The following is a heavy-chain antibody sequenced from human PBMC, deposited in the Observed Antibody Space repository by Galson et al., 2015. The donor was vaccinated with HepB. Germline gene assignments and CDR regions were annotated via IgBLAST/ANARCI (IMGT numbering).Heavy chain of an antibody. CDR2: IYSGVST. CDR1: GFTTSNNY. Sequence: SLRLSCAASGFTTSNNYMSWVRQAPGKGLEWVSVIYSGVSTYYADSVKGRFTISRDNSKNTLYLQMNTLRAEDTAVYYCAREDTAMALGYWGQGTLVTVSS. J-gene: IGHJ4*02. CDR3: AREDTAMALGY. V-gene: IGHV3-66*01. D-gene: IGHD5-18*01.